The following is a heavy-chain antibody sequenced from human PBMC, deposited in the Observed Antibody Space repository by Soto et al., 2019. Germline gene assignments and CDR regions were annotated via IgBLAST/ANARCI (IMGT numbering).Heavy chain of an antibody. Sequence: GASVKVSCKASGGTFSSYAISWLRQAPGQGLEWMGGIIPIFGTANYAQKFQGRVTITADKSTSTAYMELSSLRSEDTAMYYCASGHILPAAMGYYYYGMDVWGQGTTVTISS. D-gene: IGHD2-2*01. V-gene: IGHV1-69*06. CDR1: GGTFSSYA. CDR2: IIPIFGTA. CDR3: ASGHILPAAMGYYYYGMDV. J-gene: IGHJ6*02.